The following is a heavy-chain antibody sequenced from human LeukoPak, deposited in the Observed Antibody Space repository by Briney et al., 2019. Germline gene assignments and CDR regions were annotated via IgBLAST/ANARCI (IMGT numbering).Heavy chain of an antibody. V-gene: IGHV3-21*01. CDR1: GFTFSTHN. Sequence: PGGSLRLSCAASGFTFSTHNMYWVRQAPGKGLEWVSSISASSNFIHYAESVRGRFTISRDNAKNSLYLQMNSLGAQDTAVYYCASPATGYCSSAGCHWDSWGQGTLVTVSS. D-gene: IGHD2-2*01. CDR3: ASPATGYCSSAGCHWDS. J-gene: IGHJ4*02. CDR2: ISASSNFI.